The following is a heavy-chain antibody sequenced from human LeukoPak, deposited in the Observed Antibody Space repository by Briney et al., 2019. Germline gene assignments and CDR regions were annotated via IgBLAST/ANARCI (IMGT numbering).Heavy chain of an antibody. V-gene: IGHV1-69*04. J-gene: IGHJ3*02. CDR2: IIPILGIA. D-gene: IGHD6-13*01. CDR1: GGTFSSYA. CDR3: AREFSSSWTGAFDI. Sequence: ASVKVSCKASGGTFSSYAISWVRQAPGQGLEWMGRIIPILGIANYAQKFQGRVTIIADKSTSTAYMELSSLRSEDTAVYYCAREFSSSWTGAFDIWGQGTMVTVSS.